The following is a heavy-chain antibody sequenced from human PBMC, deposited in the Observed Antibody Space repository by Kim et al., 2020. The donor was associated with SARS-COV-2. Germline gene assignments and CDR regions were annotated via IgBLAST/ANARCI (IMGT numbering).Heavy chain of an antibody. J-gene: IGHJ4*02. CDR2: IKQDGSEK. D-gene: IGHD4-4*01. Sequence: GGSLRLSCAASGFTFSSYWMSWVRQAPGKGLEWVANIKQDGSEKYYVDSVKGRFTISRDNAKNSLYLQMNSLRAEDTAVYYCARTRKDDYSRYYYFDYWGQGTLVTVSS. CDR1: GFTFSSYW. CDR3: ARTRKDDYSRYYYFDY. V-gene: IGHV3-7*03.